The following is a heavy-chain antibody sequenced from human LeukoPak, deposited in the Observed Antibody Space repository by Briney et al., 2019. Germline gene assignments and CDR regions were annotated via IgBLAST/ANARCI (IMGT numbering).Heavy chain of an antibody. CDR1: GFTFSSHW. D-gene: IGHD1-26*01. CDR3: VRVRPRVGATNDAFDI. V-gene: IGHV3-74*01. J-gene: IGHJ3*02. Sequence: GGSLRLSCAASGFTFSSHWMHWVRQAPGKGLVWVSRIKGDGSSPTYADSVKGRFTISRDNAKNTLYLQTNGLRAEDTAVYYCVRVRPRVGATNDAFDIWGQGTMVTVSS. CDR2: IKGDGSSP.